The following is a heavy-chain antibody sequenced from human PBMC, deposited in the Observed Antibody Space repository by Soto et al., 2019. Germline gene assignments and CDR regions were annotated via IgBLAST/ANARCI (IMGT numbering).Heavy chain of an antibody. V-gene: IGHV3-15*01. CDR1: GFTFSNAW. CDR2: IKSKTDGGTT. CDR3: ATDKGGDAFDI. J-gene: IGHJ3*02. D-gene: IGHD1-26*01. Sequence: GGSLRLSCAASGFTFSNAWMSWVRQAPGKGLEWVGRIKSKTDGGTTDYATPVKGRFTISRDDSKNTLYLQMNSLKTEDTAEYCCATDKGGDAFDIWGQGTMVTVSS.